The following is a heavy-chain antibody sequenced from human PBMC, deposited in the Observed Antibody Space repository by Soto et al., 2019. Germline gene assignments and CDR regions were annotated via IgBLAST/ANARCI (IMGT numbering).Heavy chain of an antibody. J-gene: IGHJ4*02. CDR2: INPRGGST. Sequence: QVQLVQSGAEVKKPGASVKVSCKASGYTFTSYYMHWVRQAPGQGLEWMGIINPRGGSTSYAQKFPGRVTMTRDTSTSTVYMELTSLRSEDTAVYYCARAQSPDDASSGAHDYGSQGTLVTVSS. V-gene: IGHV1-46*01. CDR1: GYTFTSYY. D-gene: IGHD3-22*01. CDR3: ARAQSPDDASSGAHDY.